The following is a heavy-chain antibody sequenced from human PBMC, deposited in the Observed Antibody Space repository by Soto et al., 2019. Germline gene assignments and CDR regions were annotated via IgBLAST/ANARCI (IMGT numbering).Heavy chain of an antibody. CDR2: ISYDGSNK. CDR3: ARDHRWGGYYSDGMDV. D-gene: IGHD3-16*01. J-gene: IGHJ6*02. Sequence: QVQLVESGGGVVQPGRSLRLSCAASGFTFSTYTMHWVRQAPGKGLEWVAVISYDGSNKYYADSVKGRFTISRDNSKNTLYLQMNSLRADDTAVYYCARDHRWGGYYSDGMDVWGQGTTVTVSS. CDR1: GFTFSTYT. V-gene: IGHV3-30-3*01.